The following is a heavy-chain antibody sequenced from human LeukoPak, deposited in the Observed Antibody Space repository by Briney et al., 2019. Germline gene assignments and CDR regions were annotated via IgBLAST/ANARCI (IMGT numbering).Heavy chain of an antibody. CDR1: GGSISSYY. D-gene: IGHD3-10*01. V-gene: IGHV4-59*01. Sequence: PSETLSLTCTVSGGSISSYYWSWIRPPPGKGLEWIGYIYYSGSTNYNPSLKSRVTISVDTSKNQFSLKLSSVTAADTAVYYCARHGDLYYYYYMDVWGKGTTVTVSS. CDR3: ARHGDLYYYYYMDV. J-gene: IGHJ6*03. CDR2: IYYSGST.